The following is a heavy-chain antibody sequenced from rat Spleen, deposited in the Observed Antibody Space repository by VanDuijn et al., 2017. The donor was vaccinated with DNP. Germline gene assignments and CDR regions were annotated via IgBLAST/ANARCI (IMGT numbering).Heavy chain of an antibody. CDR2: IRYDGGST. Sequence: EVQLVESGGGSVQPGRSLKLSCAASGFTFSDYYMAWVRQAPTKGLEWVAYIRYDGGSTYYGDSVKGRFTISRDNAKTTLYLHMDSLRSEDTATYYCTTKRVYYGLLLDAWGQGTSVTVSS. CDR3: TTKRVYYGLLLDA. CDR1: GFTFSDYY. V-gene: IGHV5-20*01. D-gene: IGHD1-6*01. J-gene: IGHJ4*01.